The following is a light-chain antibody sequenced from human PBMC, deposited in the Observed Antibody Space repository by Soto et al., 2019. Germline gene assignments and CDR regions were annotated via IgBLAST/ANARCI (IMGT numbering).Light chain of an antibody. CDR3: QQRINWPLFT. CDR1: QSVSSY. J-gene: IGKJ3*01. Sequence: EIVLTQSPATLSLSPGERATLSCSASQSVSSYLAWYQQKPGQAPRLLIYDASNRATGIPDRFSGSGSGTDFTLTISSLEPEDFAVYYCQQRINWPLFTFGPGTKVDI. CDR2: DAS. V-gene: IGKV3-11*01.